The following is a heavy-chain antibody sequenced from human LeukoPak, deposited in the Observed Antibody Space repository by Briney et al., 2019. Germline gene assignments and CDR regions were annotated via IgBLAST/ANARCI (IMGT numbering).Heavy chain of an antibody. CDR2: ISSSSSYK. CDR1: GFTFSSYA. CDR3: ARDQEVATTD. J-gene: IGHJ4*02. Sequence: GASLRLSCAASGFTFSSYAMSWVRQAPGKGLEWGSKISSSSSYKNYADSVKGRFTISRDNAKNSLYLQMNSLRAEDTAVYYCARDQEVATTDWGQGTLVTVSS. D-gene: IGHD5-12*01. V-gene: IGHV3-21*05.